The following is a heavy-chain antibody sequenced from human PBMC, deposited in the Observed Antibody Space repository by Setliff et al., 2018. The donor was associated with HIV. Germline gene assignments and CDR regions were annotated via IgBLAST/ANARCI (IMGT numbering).Heavy chain of an antibody. Sequence: SEDPSLTCAVSRSYISGSYYWAWIRQPPGKGLEWIGNIYPSGSIHPSGATNYNPSLKGRVTISLDTSNNQFSLKVNSVTAADSAIYYCARGGPTVAYGVDVWGQGTTVTVSS. J-gene: IGHJ6*02. CDR1: RSYISGSYY. CDR2: IYPSGSIHPSGAT. V-gene: IGHV4-38-2*01. D-gene: IGHD4-17*01. CDR3: ARGGPTVAYGVDV.